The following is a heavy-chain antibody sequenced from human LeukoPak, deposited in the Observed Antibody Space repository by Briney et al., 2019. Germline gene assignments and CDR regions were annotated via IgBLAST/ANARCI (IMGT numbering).Heavy chain of an antibody. CDR3: ARERDYYDSSGYYWFDP. Sequence: ASVKVSCKASGYTFTGYFMAWVRQAPGQGLEWMGRINPNSGGTNYAQKFQGRVTMTRDTSISTVYMELSRLRSDDTAVYYCARERDYYDSSGYYWFDPRGQGTLVTVSS. J-gene: IGHJ5*02. D-gene: IGHD3-22*01. V-gene: IGHV1-2*06. CDR1: GYTFTGYF. CDR2: INPNSGGT.